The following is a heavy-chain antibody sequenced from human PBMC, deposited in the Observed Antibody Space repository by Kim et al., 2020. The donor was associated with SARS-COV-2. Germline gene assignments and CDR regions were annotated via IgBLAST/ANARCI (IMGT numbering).Heavy chain of an antibody. J-gene: IGHJ4*02. V-gene: IGHV3-48*02. CDR3: ARKSLTVHYFDY. Sequence: YSADSGKGRFTISRDKAKNPLYLQMNSLSDEDTAVYYCARKSLTVHYFDYWGQGTLVTVSS. D-gene: IGHD1-1*01.